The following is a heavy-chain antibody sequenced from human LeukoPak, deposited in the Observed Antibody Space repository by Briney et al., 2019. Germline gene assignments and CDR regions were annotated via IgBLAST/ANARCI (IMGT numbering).Heavy chain of an antibody. Sequence: SETLSLTCSVSGGSISSSTYYWGWIRQPPGKGLECIGTIYYSGSTSYNPSLKSRVTISVDTSKNQFSLRLSSVTAADTAVYYCARHDYSSSYFDYWGQETLVTVSS. CDR2: IYYSGST. CDR1: GGSISSSTYY. CDR3: ARHDYSSSYFDY. V-gene: IGHV4-39*01. D-gene: IGHD6-6*01. J-gene: IGHJ4*02.